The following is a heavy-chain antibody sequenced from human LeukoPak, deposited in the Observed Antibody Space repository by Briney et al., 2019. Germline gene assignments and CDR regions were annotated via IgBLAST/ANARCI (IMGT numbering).Heavy chain of an antibody. D-gene: IGHD3-9*01. CDR3: ARFNVLRYFDWLLGPPDY. CDR1: GFTFSSYG. CDR2: ICYDGGNK. J-gene: IGHJ4*02. V-gene: IGHV3-33*01. Sequence: PGGSLRLSCAASGFTFSSYGMHWVRQAPGKGLEWVAVICYDGGNKYYADSVKGRFTISRDNSKNTLYLQMNSLRAEDTAVYYCARFNVLRYFDWLLGPPDYWGQGTLVTVSS.